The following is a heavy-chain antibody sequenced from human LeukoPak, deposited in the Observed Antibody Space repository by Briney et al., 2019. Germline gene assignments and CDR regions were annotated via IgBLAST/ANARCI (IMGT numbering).Heavy chain of an antibody. CDR1: GYSFTTYW. J-gene: IGHJ1*01. CDR2: IYPGDSYT. CDR3: ARRGIAVAGTPAEYFQH. V-gene: IGHV5-51*01. D-gene: IGHD6-19*01. Sequence: PGESLKISCKDSGYSFTTYWIGWVRQMPGKGLEWMGIIYPGDSYTRYSPSFQGQVTISADKSISTAYLHWSSLKASDTAMYYCARRGIAVAGTPAEYFQHWGQGTLVTVSS.